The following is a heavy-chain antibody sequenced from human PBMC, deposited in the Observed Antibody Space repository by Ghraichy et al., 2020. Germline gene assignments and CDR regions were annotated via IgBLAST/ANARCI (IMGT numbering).Heavy chain of an antibody. CDR2: IYYSGST. V-gene: IGHV4-39*07. D-gene: IGHD3-22*01. CDR1: GGSISSSSYY. Sequence: ETLSLTCTVSGGSISSSSYYWGWIRQPPGKGLEWIGSIYYSGSTYYNPSLKSRVTISVDTSKNQFSLKLSSVTAADTAVYYCARVCDSSGYYYSIDYWGQGTLVTVSS. J-gene: IGHJ4*02. CDR3: ARVCDSSGYYYSIDY.